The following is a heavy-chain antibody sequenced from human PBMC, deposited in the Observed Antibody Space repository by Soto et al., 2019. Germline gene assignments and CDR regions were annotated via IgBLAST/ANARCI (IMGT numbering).Heavy chain of an antibody. CDR1: GGSISSGDYY. V-gene: IGHV4-31*03. CDR3: ARERTDATGVFGMDV. D-gene: IGHD2-15*01. CDR2: IYDSRST. Sequence: QVQLQESGPGLVKPSQTLSLTCTVSGGSISSGDYYWTWIRQHPGKGLEWIGYIYDSRSTYYNPSLKSRLTISVDTSKNQFSLKLSSVSAADTAAYYCARERTDATGVFGMDVWGQGTTVTVSS. J-gene: IGHJ6*02.